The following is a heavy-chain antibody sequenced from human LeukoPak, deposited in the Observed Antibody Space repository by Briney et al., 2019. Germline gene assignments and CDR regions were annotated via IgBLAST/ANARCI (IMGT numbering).Heavy chain of an antibody. V-gene: IGHV3-21*01. CDR3: ARRDNWNFAYLDY. J-gene: IGHJ4*02. D-gene: IGHD1-1*01. CDR1: GFTFSTYS. Sequence: GGSLRLSCAASGFTFSTYSLNWVRQAPGKGLEWVSSISSSGSYIYYADSLKGRFTISRDNAKNSLYLQMNSLRAEDTAVYYCARRDNWNFAYLDYWGQGTLVTVSS. CDR2: ISSSGSYI.